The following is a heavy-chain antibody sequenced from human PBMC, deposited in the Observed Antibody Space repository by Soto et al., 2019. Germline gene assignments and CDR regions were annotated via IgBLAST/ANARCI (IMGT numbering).Heavy chain of an antibody. CDR3: ANLWGDGYNLGQDYNGMDV. D-gene: IGHD5-12*01. CDR1: GFSFENYG. J-gene: IGHJ6*02. Sequence: QVQMVESGGGVVQPGRSLRLSCAASGFSFENYGMHWVRQAPGRGLALVAIIWYDGSLQYYAAAVKGRFTISRDNSKNTLYLEMNSLRAEDTAGYYCANLWGDGYNLGQDYNGMDVWGQGTTVIVSS. CDR2: IWYDGSLQ. V-gene: IGHV3-33*06.